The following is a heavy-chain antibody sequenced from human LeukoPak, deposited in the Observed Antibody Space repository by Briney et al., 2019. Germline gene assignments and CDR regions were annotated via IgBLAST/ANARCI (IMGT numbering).Heavy chain of an antibody. V-gene: IGHV3-30*18. CDR2: ISYDGSNK. D-gene: IGHD4-17*01. Sequence: PGGSLRLSCAASGFTFSSYGMHWVRQAPGKGLEWVAVISYDGSNKYYADSVKGRFTISRDNSKNTLYLQMNSLRAEDTAVYYCAKDQDYGDYSFVYWGQGTLVTASS. CDR3: AKDQDYGDYSFVY. J-gene: IGHJ4*02. CDR1: GFTFSSYG.